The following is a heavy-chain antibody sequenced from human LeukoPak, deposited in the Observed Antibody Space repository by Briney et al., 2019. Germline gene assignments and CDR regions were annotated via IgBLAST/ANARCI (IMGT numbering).Heavy chain of an antibody. D-gene: IGHD3-22*01. CDR3: ARIDTYYYDSSGYYSAFDI. CDR2: ISPSGSTI. Sequence: GGSLRLSCAASGFTFSTYEMSWVRQAPGKGLEWVSYISPSGSTIHYADSVKGRFSISRDNAKNSLYLQMNSLRAEDTAVYYCARIDTYYYDSSGYYSAFDIWGQGTIVTVSS. V-gene: IGHV3-48*03. J-gene: IGHJ3*02. CDR1: GFTFSTYE.